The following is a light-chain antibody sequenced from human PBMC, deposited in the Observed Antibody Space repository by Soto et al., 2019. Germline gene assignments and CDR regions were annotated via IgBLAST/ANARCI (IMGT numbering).Light chain of an antibody. CDR2: GAS. CDR3: QQYGSPLT. V-gene: IGKV3-15*01. J-gene: IGKJ4*01. Sequence: EIVMTQSPATLSVFPGERATLSCRASQSVSTNLTWYQQKPGQAPRLLMYGASTRATGVPARFSGSGSGTDFTLTISRLEPEDFAVYYCQQYGSPLTFGGGTKVDIK. CDR1: QSVSTN.